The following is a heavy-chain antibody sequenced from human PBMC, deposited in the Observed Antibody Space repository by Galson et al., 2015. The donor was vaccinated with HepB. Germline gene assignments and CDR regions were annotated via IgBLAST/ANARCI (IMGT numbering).Heavy chain of an antibody. CDR3: ARETILDIVATIPGYYYGMDV. CDR1: GGTFSNYA. CDR2: IIPMFDKA. J-gene: IGHJ6*02. Sequence: SVKVSCKASGGTFSNYAISWVRQAPGQGLEWMGRIIPMFDKANYAQKFQGRVTISADESTSTAYMELSSLRSEDTAVYYCARETILDIVATIPGYYYGMDVWGQGTTVTVSS. D-gene: IGHD5-12*01. V-gene: IGHV1-69*13.